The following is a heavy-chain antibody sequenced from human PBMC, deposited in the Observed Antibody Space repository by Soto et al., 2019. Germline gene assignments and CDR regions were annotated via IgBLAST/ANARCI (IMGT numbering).Heavy chain of an antibody. CDR3: AKVGSIAVYHYHYALDV. CDR1: GFTFSSYG. J-gene: IGHJ6*02. CDR2: ISYDGTKK. Sequence: PGGSLRLSCVGSGFTFSSYGMHWVRQAPGKGLEWVSGISYDGTKKYYGDSVKGRFSISRDNSRQTVYLQMDSLRAEDTAVYYCAKVGSIAVYHYHYALDVWGQGTTVTVSS. D-gene: IGHD6-6*01. V-gene: IGHV3-30*18.